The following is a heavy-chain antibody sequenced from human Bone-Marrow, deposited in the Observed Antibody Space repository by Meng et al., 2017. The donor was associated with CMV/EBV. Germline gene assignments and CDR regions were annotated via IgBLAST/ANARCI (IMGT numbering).Heavy chain of an antibody. J-gene: IGHJ4*02. CDR2: IYSGGST. CDR3: ASSSSIADFDY. Sequence: GESLKISCTASGFTFGDYAMSWVRQAPGKGLEWVSVIYSGGSTYYADSVKGRFTISRDNSKNTLYLQMNSLRAEDTAVYYCASSSSIADFDYWGQGTLVTVSS. D-gene: IGHD6-6*01. CDR1: GFTFGDYA. V-gene: IGHV3-53*01.